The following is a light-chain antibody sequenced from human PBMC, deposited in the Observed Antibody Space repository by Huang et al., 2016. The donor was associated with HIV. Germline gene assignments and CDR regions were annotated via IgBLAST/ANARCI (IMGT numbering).Light chain of an antibody. CDR3: HQYGSSPPNT. J-gene: IGKJ2*01. CDR1: QSISSSF. Sequence: IVLTQSPGTLSLSPGARATLSCRASQSISSSFLAWFQQKPGQAPRHRIYSGSSRAAGIPDRFGGSGSGTDFTLTINRLEPEDSAVYYCHQYGSSPPNTFGQGTKLEIK. CDR2: SGS. V-gene: IGKV3-20*01.